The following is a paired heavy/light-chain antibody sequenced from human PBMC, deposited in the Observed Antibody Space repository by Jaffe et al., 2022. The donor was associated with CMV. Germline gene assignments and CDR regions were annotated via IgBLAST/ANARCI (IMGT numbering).Heavy chain of an antibody. J-gene: IGHJ3*02. CDR1: GGSISSYY. Sequence: QVQLQESGPGLVKPSETLSLTCTVSGGSISSYYWSWIRQPAGKGLEWIGRIYTSGSTNYNPSLKSRVTMSVDTSKNQFSLKLSSVTAADTAVYYCAREGRSADCSGGSCYRFDAFDIWGQGTMVTVSS. D-gene: IGHD2-15*01. CDR3: AREGRSADCSGGSCYRFDAFDI. V-gene: IGHV4-4*07. CDR2: IYTSGST.
Light chain of an antibody. CDR3: QAWDSSTASWV. J-gene: IGLJ3*02. CDR2: QDS. CDR1: KLGDKY. Sequence: SYELTQPPSVSVSPGQTASITCSGDKLGDKYACWYQQKPGQSPVLVIYQDSKRPSGIPERFSGSNSGNTATLTISGTQAMDEADYYCQAWDSSTASWVFGGGTKLTVL. V-gene: IGLV3-1*01.